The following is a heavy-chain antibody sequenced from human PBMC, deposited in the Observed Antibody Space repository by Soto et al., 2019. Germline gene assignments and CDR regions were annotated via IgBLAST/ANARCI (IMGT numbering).Heavy chain of an antibody. CDR1: GFRFGAYG. V-gene: IGHV3-49*03. D-gene: IGHD3-3*01. J-gene: IGHJ5*01. Sequence: DVQLVESGGGLVQPGRSLRLSCATSGFRFGAYGMSWFRQAPGKGLEWVGFISTEPFGATTQYAASVKGRFTITRDDSKSIADLQMNSLKSEDTAVYYCSRKVTLSGVVLPTHWFDSWGKGTLVTVSS. CDR3: SRKVTLSGVVLPTHWFDS. CDR2: ISTEPFGATT.